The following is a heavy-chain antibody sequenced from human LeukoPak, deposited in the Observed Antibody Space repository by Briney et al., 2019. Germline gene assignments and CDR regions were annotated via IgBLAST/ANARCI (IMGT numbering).Heavy chain of an antibody. V-gene: IGHV3-23*01. CDR2: ISASGGST. CDR1: GFTFSIYA. CDR3: AKAITGPLVPTSGWNY. D-gene: IGHD6-19*01. Sequence: GGSLRLSCAASGFTFSIYAMSWVRQAPGKGLEWVSTISASGGSTYYVDSVKGRFTISRDYSKNTLYLQMNSLRAEDTAIYYCAKAITGPLVPTSGWNYWGQGTLATVSS. J-gene: IGHJ4*02.